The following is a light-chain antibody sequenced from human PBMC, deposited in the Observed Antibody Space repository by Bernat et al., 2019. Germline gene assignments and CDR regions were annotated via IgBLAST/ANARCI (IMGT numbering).Light chain of an antibody. CDR1: SSDVGGYNY. CDR2: DVS. Sequence: QSALTQPASVSGSPGQSITISCTGTSSDVGGYNYVSWYQQHPGNAPKLMIYDVSDRPSGVSNRFSGSKSGNTASLTISGLQAEDEADYSCSSYTRSSTLFVFGTGTKVTVL. CDR3: SSYTRSSTLFV. J-gene: IGLJ1*01. V-gene: IGLV2-14*03.